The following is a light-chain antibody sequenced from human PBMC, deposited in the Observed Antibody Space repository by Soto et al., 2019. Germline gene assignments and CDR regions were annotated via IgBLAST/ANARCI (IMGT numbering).Light chain of an antibody. Sequence: SVLTQPPSVSDAPRQRVTISCSGSSSNIGNNAVNWYQQLPGKAPKLLIYYDDLLPSGVSDRFSGSRSGTSASLAISGLQSEDEADYYCGAWDSSLHAGVFGGGTKLTVL. CDR1: SSNIGNNA. CDR3: GAWDSSLHAGV. V-gene: IGLV1-36*01. J-gene: IGLJ2*01. CDR2: YDD.